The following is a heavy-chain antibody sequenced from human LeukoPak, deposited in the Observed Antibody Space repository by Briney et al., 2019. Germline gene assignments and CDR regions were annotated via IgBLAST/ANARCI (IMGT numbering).Heavy chain of an antibody. J-gene: IGHJ4*02. Sequence: PSETLSLTCTVSGGSISSYYWSWIRQPPGKGLEWIGSIYYSGSTYYNPSLKSRVTISVDTSKNQFSLKLSSVTAADTAVYYCAREGGPRTVTTIDYWGQGTLVTVSS. D-gene: IGHD4-11*01. CDR2: IYYSGST. CDR3: AREGGPRTVTTIDY. V-gene: IGHV4-59*12. CDR1: GGSISSYY.